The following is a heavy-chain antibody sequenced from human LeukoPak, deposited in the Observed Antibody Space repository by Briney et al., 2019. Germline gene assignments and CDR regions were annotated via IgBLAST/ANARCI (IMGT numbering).Heavy chain of an antibody. Sequence: GGSLRLSCAASGFTFSSYWMSWVRQAPGKGLEWVSGIGASGSRTKYADSVKGRFTISRDNSKNTLYLHMNSLRAEDTATYYCGKAPYTVLTVFGAAVIGADPWGQGTLVIVSS. CDR3: GKAPYTVLTVFGAAVIGADP. CDR1: GFTFSSYW. V-gene: IGHV3-23*05. CDR2: IGASGSRT. D-gene: IGHD3-3*01. J-gene: IGHJ5*02.